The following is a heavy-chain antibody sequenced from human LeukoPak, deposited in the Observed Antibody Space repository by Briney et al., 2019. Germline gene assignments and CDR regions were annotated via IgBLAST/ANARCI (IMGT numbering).Heavy chain of an antibody. CDR1: GFTFSSYS. CDR3: ARDPSSGYYYVAGNYFDY. V-gene: IGHV3-21*01. D-gene: IGHD3-22*01. CDR2: ISSSSSYI. J-gene: IGHJ4*02. Sequence: GGSLRLSCAASGFTFSSYSMNWVRQAPGKGLEWVSSISSSSSYIYYADSVKGRFTISRDNAKNSLYLQMNRLRAEDTAVYYCARDPSSGYYYVAGNYFDYWGQGTLVTVSS.